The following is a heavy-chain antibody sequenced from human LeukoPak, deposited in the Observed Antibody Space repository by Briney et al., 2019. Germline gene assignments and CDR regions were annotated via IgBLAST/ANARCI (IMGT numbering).Heavy chain of an antibody. V-gene: IGHV1-69*13. CDR3: ATQDYDFWSGYPYYYYGMDV. Sequence: ASVKVSCKASGGTFISYAISWVRQAPGQGLEWMGGIIPIFGTANYAQKFQGRVTITADESTSTAYMELSSLRSEDTAVYYCATQDYDFWSGYPYYYYGMDVWGQGTTVTVSS. CDR2: IIPIFGTA. D-gene: IGHD3-3*01. J-gene: IGHJ6*02. CDR1: GGTFISYA.